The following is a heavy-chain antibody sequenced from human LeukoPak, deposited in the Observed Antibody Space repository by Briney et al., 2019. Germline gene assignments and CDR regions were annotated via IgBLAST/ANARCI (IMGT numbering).Heavy chain of an antibody. CDR1: GYTFTSYY. V-gene: IGHV1-46*01. CDR3: AIEQQLASEGLYYYYMDV. CDR2: INPSGGST. J-gene: IGHJ6*03. D-gene: IGHD6-13*01. Sequence: ASVKVSCKASGYTFTSYYMHWVRQAPRQGLEWMGIINPSGGSTSYAQKFQGRVTMTRDMSTSTVYMELSSLRSEDTAVYYCAIEQQLASEGLYYYYMDVWGKGTTVTVSS.